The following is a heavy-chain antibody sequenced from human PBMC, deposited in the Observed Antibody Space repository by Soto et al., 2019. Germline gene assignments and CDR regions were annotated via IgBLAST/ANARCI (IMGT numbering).Heavy chain of an antibody. J-gene: IGHJ4*02. CDR1: DDSISSHQ. D-gene: IGHD3-3*01. Sequence: SETLSLTCTVSDDSISSHQWSWIRQPPGKGLEWIGYIYYSGSTNYNPSLKSRVTISVDTSKNQFSLKLSSVTAADTAVYYCASHGYDFWSGYAIDYWGQGTLVTVSS. CDR2: IYYSGST. CDR3: ASHGYDFWSGYAIDY. V-gene: IGHV4-59*11.